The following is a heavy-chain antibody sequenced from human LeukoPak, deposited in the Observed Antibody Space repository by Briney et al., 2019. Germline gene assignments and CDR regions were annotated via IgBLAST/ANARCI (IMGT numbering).Heavy chain of an antibody. CDR1: GFTFSSHW. Sequence: GGSLKLSCAVSGFTFSSHWMRWVRQAPGKELVWVSHIRGDGTSTNYADSVKGRFTISRDNAKNTLFLQMNSLRVEDTAVYYCARDGLTAAADYGGRGTVDTVSS. V-gene: IGHV3-74*01. CDR3: ARDGLTAAADY. CDR2: IRGDGTST. J-gene: IGHJ2*01. D-gene: IGHD2-2*01.